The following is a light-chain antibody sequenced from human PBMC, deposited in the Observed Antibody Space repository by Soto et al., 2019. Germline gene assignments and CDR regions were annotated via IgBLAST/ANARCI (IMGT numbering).Light chain of an antibody. V-gene: IGKV3-15*01. CDR3: QQYNDWYS. J-gene: IGKJ2*01. Sequence: EIVMTQSPATLSVSPGERATLSCRASEKVRINLAWYQRKPGQPPRLLIYDASTRATGIPARFSGSGSGTEFTLTISSLQSEDFAVYYCQQYNDWYSFAQGTKLEIK. CDR2: DAS. CDR1: EKVRIN.